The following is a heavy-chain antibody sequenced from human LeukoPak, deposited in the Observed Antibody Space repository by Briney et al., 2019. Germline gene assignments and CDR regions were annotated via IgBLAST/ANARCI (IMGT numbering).Heavy chain of an antibody. J-gene: IGHJ3*02. CDR1: GFTFSNAW. CDR3: TTDDRPGI. CDR2: IKSKTDGGIT. Sequence: PGGSLRLSCAASGFTFSNAWMSWVRQAPGKGLEWVGRIKSKTDGGITDYAAPVKCRFTISRDDSKNTLYLQMNSLKTEDTAVYCCTTDDRPGIWGQGTMVTVSS. V-gene: IGHV3-15*01. D-gene: IGHD3-22*01.